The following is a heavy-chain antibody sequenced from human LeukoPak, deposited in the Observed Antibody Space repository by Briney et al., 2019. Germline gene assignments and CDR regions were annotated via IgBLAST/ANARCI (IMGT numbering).Heavy chain of an antibody. V-gene: IGHV3-15*01. Sequence: GGSLRLSCTVSGITLSNYGMSWIRQAPGKGLEWVGRIKSKTDGGTTDYAAPVKGRFTISRDDSKNTLYLQMNSLKTEDTAVYYCTTDRCYYDSSGYYECFDYWGQGTLVTVSS. CDR1: GITLSNYG. J-gene: IGHJ4*02. CDR3: TTDRCYYDSSGYYECFDY. D-gene: IGHD3-22*01. CDR2: IKSKTDGGTT.